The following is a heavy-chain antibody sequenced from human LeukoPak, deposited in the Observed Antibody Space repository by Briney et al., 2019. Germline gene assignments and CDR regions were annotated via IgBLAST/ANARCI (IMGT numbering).Heavy chain of an antibody. Sequence: ASVKVSCKASGYTLTSYGISWVRQAPGQGLEWMGWISAYNGNTNYAQKLQGRVTMTTDTSTSTAYMELRSLRSDDTAVYYCAKLGLGLSHFDYWGQGTLVTVSS. CDR2: ISAYNGNT. V-gene: IGHV1-18*01. J-gene: IGHJ4*02. CDR1: GYTLTSYG. D-gene: IGHD6-19*01. CDR3: AKLGLGLSHFDY.